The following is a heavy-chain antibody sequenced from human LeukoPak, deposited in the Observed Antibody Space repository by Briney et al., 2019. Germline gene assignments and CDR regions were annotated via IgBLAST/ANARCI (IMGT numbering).Heavy chain of an antibody. CDR1: GGSFSGYY. J-gene: IGHJ4*02. CDR3: ARVTYYYGSGGNFDY. Sequence: SETLSLTCAGYGGSFSGYYWSWIRQPPGKGLEWIGEINQSGRTNYNPSLKSRVTMSLDTSKNQFSLKLSSVTAADTAVYYCARVTYYYGSGGNFDYWGQGTLVTVSS. D-gene: IGHD3-10*01. V-gene: IGHV4-34*01. CDR2: INQSGRT.